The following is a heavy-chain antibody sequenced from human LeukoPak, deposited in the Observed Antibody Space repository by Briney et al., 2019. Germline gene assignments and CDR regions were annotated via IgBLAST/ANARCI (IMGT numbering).Heavy chain of an antibody. CDR3: AEAATYYDISTDLYYYYGMDV. CDR2: ISGGGLST. Sequence: GGSLRLSCAASGFTFSSYAMNWVRQAPGKGLEWVSAISGGGLSTYYADSVKGRFTISRDNSKNTLYLQMNSLRAEDTAVYYCAEAATYYDISTDLYYYYGMDVWGQGTTVTVSS. V-gene: IGHV3-23*01. D-gene: IGHD3-9*01. CDR1: GFTFSSYA. J-gene: IGHJ6*02.